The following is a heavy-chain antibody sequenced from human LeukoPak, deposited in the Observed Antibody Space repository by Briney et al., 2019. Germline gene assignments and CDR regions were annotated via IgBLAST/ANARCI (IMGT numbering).Heavy chain of an antibody. Sequence: GGSLRLSCAASGFTFSSYAMSWVRQAPGKGLEWVSAISGSGGSTYYADSVKGRFTISRDNSKNTLYLQMDSLRAEDTAVYYCAKHLDGYDAFDIWGQGTMVTVSS. CDR2: ISGSGGST. D-gene: IGHD5-18*01. J-gene: IGHJ3*02. V-gene: IGHV3-23*01. CDR1: GFTFSSYA. CDR3: AKHLDGYDAFDI.